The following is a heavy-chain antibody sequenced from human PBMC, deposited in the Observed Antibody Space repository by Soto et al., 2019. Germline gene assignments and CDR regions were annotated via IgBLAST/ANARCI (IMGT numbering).Heavy chain of an antibody. Sequence: VKVSCKASGGTFSSYTISWVRQAPGQGLEWMGRIIPILGIANYAQKFQGRVTITADKSTSTAYMELSSLRSEDTAVYYCARDLTIRYDYSSNWFDPWGQGTLVTVSS. D-gene: IGHD4-4*01. J-gene: IGHJ5*02. V-gene: IGHV1-69*04. CDR3: ARDLTIRYDYSSNWFDP. CDR1: GGTFSSYT. CDR2: IIPILGIA.